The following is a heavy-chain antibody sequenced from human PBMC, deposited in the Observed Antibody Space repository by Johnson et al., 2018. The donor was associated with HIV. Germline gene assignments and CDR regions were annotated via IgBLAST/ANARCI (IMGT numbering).Heavy chain of an antibody. D-gene: IGHD2-21*02. J-gene: IGHJ3*02. CDR1: GFTFSNAW. Sequence: MQLVESGGGLVQPGGSLRLSCAASGFTFSNAWMSWVRQAPGKGLEWVGRIKSKTDGGTTDYAAPVKGRFTISRDDSKNTLYLQMNSLKTEDTAVYYCTTPGGVWTAIRATYDAFDIWGQGTMVTVSS. V-gene: IGHV3-15*01. CDR3: TTPGGVWTAIRATYDAFDI. CDR2: IKSKTDGGTT.